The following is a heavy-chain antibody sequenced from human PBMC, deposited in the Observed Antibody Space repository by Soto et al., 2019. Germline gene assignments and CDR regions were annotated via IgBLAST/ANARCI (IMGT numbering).Heavy chain of an antibody. J-gene: IGHJ4*02. D-gene: IGHD3-22*01. CDR2: INHSGST. CDR1: GGSFSGYY. CDR3: ARGVPMIVEAQRGAPDKYYFDS. Sequence: PSETLSLTCAVYGGSFSGYYWSWIRQPPGKGLEWIGEINHSGSTNSNPSLKSRVTISVDTSKNQFSLKLSSVTAADRAVYHCARGVPMIVEAQRGAPDKYYFDSWGQGTQVTVSS. V-gene: IGHV4-34*01.